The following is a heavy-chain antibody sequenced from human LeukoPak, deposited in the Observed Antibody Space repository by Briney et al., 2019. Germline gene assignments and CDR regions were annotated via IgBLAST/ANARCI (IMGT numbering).Heavy chain of an antibody. V-gene: IGHV1-69*13. Sequence: GASVKVSCKASGGTFSNFAISWVRQAPGQGLEGMGGIIPIFGTTNYAQKFQGRVTITADESTSTAYMELSSLRSEDTAVYYCARVLAGYDTSGYYWDAFDIWGQGTMVSVSS. D-gene: IGHD3-22*01. CDR1: GGTFSNFA. J-gene: IGHJ3*02. CDR3: ARVLAGYDTSGYYWDAFDI. CDR2: IIPIFGTT.